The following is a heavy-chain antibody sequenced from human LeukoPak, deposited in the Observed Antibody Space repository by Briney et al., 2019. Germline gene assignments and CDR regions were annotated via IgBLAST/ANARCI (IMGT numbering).Heavy chain of an antibody. J-gene: IGHJ6*02. Sequence: ASVKVSCKASGYTFTGYYMHWVRQAPGQGLEWTGWINPNSGGTNYAQKFQGWVTMTRDTSISTAYMELSRLRSDDTAVYYCARASYCSSTSCYKDYYYCYGMDVWGQGTTVTVSS. V-gene: IGHV1-2*04. D-gene: IGHD2-2*01. CDR1: GYTFTGYY. CDR2: INPNSGGT. CDR3: ARASYCSSTSCYKDYYYCYGMDV.